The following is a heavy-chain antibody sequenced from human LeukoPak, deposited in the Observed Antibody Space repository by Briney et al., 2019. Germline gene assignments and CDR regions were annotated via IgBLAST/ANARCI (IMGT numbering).Heavy chain of an antibody. D-gene: IGHD3-16*02. V-gene: IGHV3-23*01. CDR1: GFTFDNYA. CDR3: AKDEYDYVWGSYPAPDY. Sequence: GGSLRLSCAASGFTFDNYAMIWVRLAPGRGLEYVSVISGSGGSTYYADSVKGRFTISRDNSKNTLYLQMNSLRAEDTAVYYCAKDEYDYVWGSYPAPDYWGQGTLVTVSS. CDR2: ISGSGGST. J-gene: IGHJ4*02.